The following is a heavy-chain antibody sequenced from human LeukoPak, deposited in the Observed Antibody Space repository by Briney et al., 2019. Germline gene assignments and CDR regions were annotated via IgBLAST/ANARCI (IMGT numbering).Heavy chain of an antibody. D-gene: IGHD2/OR15-2a*01. CDR1: GFSLSTSGVG. Sequence: ESGPSLVKPTQTLTLTCTISGFSLSTSGVGVGWVRQPPVKALEWIALIYWDDDKRYSPSLKSRLTITKATTKNQVVLTLTNMDPVDTATYYCAHRPAGNIVCDYWGQGTLVTVSS. V-gene: IGHV2-5*02. CDR3: AHRPAGNIVCDY. J-gene: IGHJ4*02. CDR2: IYWDDDK.